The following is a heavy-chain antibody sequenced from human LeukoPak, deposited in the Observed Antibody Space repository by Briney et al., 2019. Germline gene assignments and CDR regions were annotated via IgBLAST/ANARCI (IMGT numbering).Heavy chain of an antibody. CDR2: VSHNGNT. J-gene: IGHJ4*02. CDR1: GGSVSTYY. Sequence: SETLSLTCTVSGGSVSTYYWSWIRQPPGKELEWIGYVSHNGNTNCNPSLKSRLTMSLDTSKNHFSLRLSSVNAADTAVYYCARAGSGWSFDYWGQGSLVTVSS. V-gene: IGHV4-59*02. D-gene: IGHD6-19*01. CDR3: ARAGSGWSFDY.